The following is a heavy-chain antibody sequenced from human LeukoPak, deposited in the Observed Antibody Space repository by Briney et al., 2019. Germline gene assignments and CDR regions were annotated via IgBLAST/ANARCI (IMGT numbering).Heavy chain of an antibody. Sequence: SETLCLTCTVSGASVSNYDWSWIRQPPGKGLEWIGYVYYSGRTNYNPSLESRVTISVDTSKNQFSLKLTSVTAADTAMYYCARRGGNPLGAFDIWGQGTMVTVSS. CDR3: ARRGGNPLGAFDI. CDR1: GASVSNYD. D-gene: IGHD1-26*01. V-gene: IGHV4-59*02. J-gene: IGHJ3*02. CDR2: VYYSGRT.